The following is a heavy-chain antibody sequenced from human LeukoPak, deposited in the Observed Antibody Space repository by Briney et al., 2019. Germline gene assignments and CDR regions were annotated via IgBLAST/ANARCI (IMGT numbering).Heavy chain of an antibody. Sequence: GGSLRLSCAASGFTFSNAWMNWVRQAPGKGLEWVGRIKSKTDGGSTDYAAPVKGRFTISRDDSKNTLYLQMNSLKTEDTAVYYCSTTYYYDSSEGYWGQETLVTVSS. J-gene: IGHJ4*02. CDR3: STTYYYDSSEGY. CDR1: GFTFSNAW. D-gene: IGHD3-22*01. V-gene: IGHV3-15*07. CDR2: IKSKTDGGST.